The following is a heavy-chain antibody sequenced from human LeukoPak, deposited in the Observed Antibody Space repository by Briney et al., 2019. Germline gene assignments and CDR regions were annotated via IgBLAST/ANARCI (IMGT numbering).Heavy chain of an antibody. Sequence: ASVEVSCKAFGYTFTSNYMHWVRQALGQGLEWMGWINPNSGGTNYAQKFQGRVTMTRDTSISTAYMELSRLRSDDTAVYYCARPLYSSGTTEDDYWGQGTLVTVSS. CDR3: ARPLYSSGTTEDDY. D-gene: IGHD6-19*01. V-gene: IGHV1-2*02. J-gene: IGHJ4*02. CDR1: GYTFTSNY. CDR2: INPNSGGT.